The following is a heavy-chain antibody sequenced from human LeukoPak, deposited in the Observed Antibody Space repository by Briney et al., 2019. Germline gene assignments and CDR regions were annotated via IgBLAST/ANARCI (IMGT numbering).Heavy chain of an antibody. CDR1: GFSFSIYE. Sequence: PGGSLRLSCAVSGFSFSIYEMNWVRQAPGKGLEWVSLISYNGGTVNYADSVKGRFIISRDNAKNSLFLQMSSLRVEDTAIYYCAKHHMSSWGQGTLVTVSP. CDR3: AKHHMSS. D-gene: IGHD3-10*01. J-gene: IGHJ5*02. V-gene: IGHV3-48*03. CDR2: ISYNGGTV.